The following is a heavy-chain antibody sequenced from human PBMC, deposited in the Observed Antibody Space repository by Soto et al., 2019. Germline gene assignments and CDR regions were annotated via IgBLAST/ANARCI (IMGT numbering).Heavy chain of an antibody. Sequence: SEPLSLTCSDSGGCVGSGVYYWSWIRQPPGKGLELIVYISNSGSTNYNPSLTSRVAIWLDRSRNQFSLKLTAVTAADTAVYYCARLRRQNFGVVTGHHLDYWGRGTLVTV. D-gene: IGHD3-3*01. CDR3: ARLRRQNFGVVTGHHLDY. CDR2: ISNSGST. V-gene: IGHV4-61*08. CDR1: GGCVGSGVYY. J-gene: IGHJ4*02.